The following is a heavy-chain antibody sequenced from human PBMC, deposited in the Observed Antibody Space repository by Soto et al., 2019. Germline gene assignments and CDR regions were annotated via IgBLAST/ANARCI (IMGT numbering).Heavy chain of an antibody. CDR3: VQGRYPTRATPLDH. D-gene: IGHD2-15*01. CDR2: ISWDSSTI. Sequence: EVQLVESGGGLVQPGRSLRLSCAVSGFTFDNCGMHWVRQAPGKGLEWVAGISWDSSTIGYADSVKGRFIISRDDAKNSRYLQMDSLRGADTALYYCVQGRYPTRATPLDHWGQGTQVIVAS. V-gene: IGHV3-9*01. CDR1: GFTFDNCG. J-gene: IGHJ4*02.